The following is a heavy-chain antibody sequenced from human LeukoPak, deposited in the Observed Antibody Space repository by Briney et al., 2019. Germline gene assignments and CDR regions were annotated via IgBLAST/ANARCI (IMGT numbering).Heavy chain of an antibody. CDR1: GGSISSSSYY. D-gene: IGHD4-11*01. V-gene: IGHV4-39*01. CDR3: ARSYSNYVGDDY. J-gene: IGHJ4*02. Sequence: SETLSLTCTVSGGSISSSSYYWGWIRQPPGKGLEWIGSIYYSGSTYYNPSLKSRVTISVDTSKNQFSLKLSSVTAADTAVYYCARSYSNYVGDDYWGQGTLVTVSS. CDR2: IYYSGST.